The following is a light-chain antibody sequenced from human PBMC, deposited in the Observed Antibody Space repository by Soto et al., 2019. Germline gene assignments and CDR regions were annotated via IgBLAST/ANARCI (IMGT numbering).Light chain of an antibody. Sequence: DIQMTQSPSSLSASVGDRVTITCRASQGISHYLAWYQQKPGKVPKLLIYAASTLQSGVPSRFSGSGSGTDFTRTISSLQPEDVAPYYCQKYNSAPLTFGGGTKVEIK. J-gene: IGKJ4*01. CDR3: QKYNSAPLT. CDR1: QGISHY. V-gene: IGKV1-27*01. CDR2: AAS.